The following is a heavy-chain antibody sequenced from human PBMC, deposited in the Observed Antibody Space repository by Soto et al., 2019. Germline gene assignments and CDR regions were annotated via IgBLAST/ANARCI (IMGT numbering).Heavy chain of an antibody. V-gene: IGHV3-11*05. CDR2: SSNSGTFS. CDR3: AKGPLIVVVPFDS. CDR1: GFTFSDYY. Sequence: GGSLRLSCEGSGFTFSDYYISWIRQAPGKGLEWISYSSNSGTFSRYADSVKGRFSISRDNSKNMLYLQMNSLRDEDTALYYCAKGPLIVVVPFDSWGQGTLVTVSS. D-gene: IGHD2-15*01. J-gene: IGHJ4*02.